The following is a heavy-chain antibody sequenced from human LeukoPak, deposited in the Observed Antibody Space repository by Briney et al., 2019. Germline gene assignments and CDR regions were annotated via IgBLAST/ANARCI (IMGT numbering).Heavy chain of an antibody. D-gene: IGHD6-19*01. CDR3: ARNLIAVAGTDDAFDI. Sequence: GGSLRLSCVASGFTFSSSWMSWVRQAPGKGLEWVANIKQDGSEKSYVESVRGRFTISRDNAKNSLYLQMNSLRAEDAAVYYCARNLIAVAGTDDAFDIWGQGTMVTVSS. CDR2: IKQDGSEK. J-gene: IGHJ3*02. CDR1: GFTFSSSW. V-gene: IGHV3-7*01.